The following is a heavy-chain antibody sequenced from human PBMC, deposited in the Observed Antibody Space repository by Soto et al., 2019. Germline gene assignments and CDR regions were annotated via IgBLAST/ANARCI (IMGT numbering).Heavy chain of an antibody. V-gene: IGHV4-59*01. CDR3: ARRYGASFDY. Sequence: PEETLSLTCTVSGGSISSYYWSWIRQPPGKGLEWIGYIYYSGSTNYNPSLKSRVTISVDTSKNQFSLKLSSVTAADTAVYYCARRYGASFDYWGQGTLVTVS. CDR2: IYYSGST. J-gene: IGHJ4*02. D-gene: IGHD4-17*01. CDR1: GGSISSYY.